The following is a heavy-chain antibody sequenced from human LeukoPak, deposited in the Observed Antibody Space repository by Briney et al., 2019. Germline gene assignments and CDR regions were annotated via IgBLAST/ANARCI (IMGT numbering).Heavy chain of an antibody. D-gene: IGHD2-2*01. V-gene: IGHV3-48*03. CDR3: AREGCSSTSCYANYYYMDV. CDR2: ISSSGSTI. Sequence: QPGGSLRLSCAASGFTFSSYEMNWVRQAPGKGLEWVSYISSSGSTIYYADSVKGRFTISRDNAKDSLYLQMNSLRAEDTAVYYYAREGCSSTSCYANYYYMDVWGKGTTVTVSS. CDR1: GFTFSSYE. J-gene: IGHJ6*03.